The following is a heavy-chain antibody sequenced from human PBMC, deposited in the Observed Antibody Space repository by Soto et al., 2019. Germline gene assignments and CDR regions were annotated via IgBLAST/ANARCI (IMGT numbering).Heavy chain of an antibody. V-gene: IGHV1-69*13. CDR3: ASGYYYDSSGYYWYPDY. J-gene: IGHJ4*02. Sequence: SVKVSCKASGGTFSSYAISWVRQAPGQGLEWMGGIIPIFGTANYAQKFQGRVTITADESTSTAYMELSSLRSEDTAVYYCASGYYYDSSGYYWYPDYWGQGTLVTVPQ. CDR2: IIPIFGTA. CDR1: GGTFSSYA. D-gene: IGHD3-22*01.